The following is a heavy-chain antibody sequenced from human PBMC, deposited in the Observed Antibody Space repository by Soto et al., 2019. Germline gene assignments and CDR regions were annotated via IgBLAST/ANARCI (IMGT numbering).Heavy chain of an antibody. CDR1: EFSISTFW. CDR2: INGDETIT. J-gene: IGHJ6*02. V-gene: IGHV3-74*01. D-gene: IGHD3-3*01. CDR3: ARGYDFWSGYHRPHGMDV. Sequence: GGSLRLSCAASEFSISTFWMHWVRQAPGKGLVWVSRINGDETITEYADFVKGRFTVSRDNAKNTVDLQMNSLRAEDTALYYCARGYDFWSGYHRPHGMDVWGQGTTVTVSS.